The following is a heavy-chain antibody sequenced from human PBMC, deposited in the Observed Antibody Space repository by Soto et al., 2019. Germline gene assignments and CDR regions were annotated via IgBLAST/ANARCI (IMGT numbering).Heavy chain of an antibody. V-gene: IGHV1-3*01. CDR2: INAGNGNT. CDR3: ARGGYSGYGLDAFDI. Sequence: ASVKVSCKASGYTFTSYAMHWVRQAPGQRLEWMGWINAGNGNTKYSQKFQGRVTITRDTSASTAYMELSSLRSEDTAVYYCARGGYSGYGLDAFDIWGQGTMVTVSS. CDR1: GYTFTSYA. J-gene: IGHJ3*02. D-gene: IGHD5-12*01.